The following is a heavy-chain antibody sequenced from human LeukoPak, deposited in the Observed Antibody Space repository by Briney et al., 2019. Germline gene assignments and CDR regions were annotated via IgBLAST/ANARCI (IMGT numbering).Heavy chain of an antibody. CDR2: IKEDGTRK. CDR1: GFTFSSHW. Sequence: GGSLRLSCAASGFTFSSHWMTWVRQAPGKGLEWVANIKEDGTRKNYMDSVKGRFTISRDNAKNSLYLQMSSLRAEDTAVYYCAKDRRVLGLVTVLIDYWGQGTLVTVSS. J-gene: IGHJ4*02. D-gene: IGHD2-21*02. V-gene: IGHV3-7*01. CDR3: AKDRRVLGLVTVLIDY.